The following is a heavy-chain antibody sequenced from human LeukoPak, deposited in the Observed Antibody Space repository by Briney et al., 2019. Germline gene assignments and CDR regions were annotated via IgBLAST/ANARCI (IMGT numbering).Heavy chain of an antibody. CDR3: ASSDCSGGSCYLDY. CDR2: INPNSGGT. Sequence: GASVKVSCKASGYTFTGYYMHWVRQAPGQGLEWMGRINPNSGGTNYAQKFQGRVTMTRDTSIGTAYMELSRLRSDDTAVYYCASSDCSGGSCYLDYWGQGTLVTVSS. D-gene: IGHD2-15*01. CDR1: GYTFTGYY. V-gene: IGHV1-2*06. J-gene: IGHJ4*02.